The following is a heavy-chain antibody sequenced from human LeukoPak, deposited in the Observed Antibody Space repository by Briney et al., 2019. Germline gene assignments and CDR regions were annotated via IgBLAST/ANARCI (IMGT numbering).Heavy chain of an antibody. V-gene: IGHV3-30*09. J-gene: IGHJ4*02. CDR1: GFTFSNYA. D-gene: IGHD5-12*01. CDR3: ARDRRAYSGYDWLFDY. Sequence: GGSLRLSCAASGFTFSNYAMHWVRQAPGKGLEWLAVIAYDASNELYAGSVKGRFDLSRDNSKNTLYLQMNSLRTEDTAVYYCARDRRAYSGYDWLFDYWGQGILVAVSS. CDR2: IAYDASNE.